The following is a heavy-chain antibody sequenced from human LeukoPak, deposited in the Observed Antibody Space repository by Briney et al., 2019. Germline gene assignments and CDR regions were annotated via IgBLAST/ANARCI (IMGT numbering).Heavy chain of an antibody. CDR2: ITGSGGIT. V-gene: IGHV3-23*01. CDR1: GFTFSSYS. J-gene: IGHJ3*02. D-gene: IGHD6-13*01. Sequence: PGGSLRLSCAASGFTFSSYSMNWVRQAPGKGLEWVPIITGSGGITYYADSVKGRFTISRDNSKNTLYLQMNSLRAEDTAVYYCAKSAGGNIYDALDMWGQGTMVTVSS. CDR3: AKSAGGNIYDALDM.